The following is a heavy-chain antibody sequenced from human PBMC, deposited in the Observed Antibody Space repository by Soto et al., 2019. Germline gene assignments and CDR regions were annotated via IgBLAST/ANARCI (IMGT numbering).Heavy chain of an antibody. CDR3: ARGQTYYYDSSGYSCAFDI. Sequence: GGSLRLSCAASGFTFSDYYMSWIRQAPGKGREWVSYISSSSSYTNYADSVKGRFTISRDNAKNSLYLQMNSLRAEDTAVYYCARGQTYYYDSSGYSCAFDIWGQGTMVTVSS. V-gene: IGHV3-11*05. CDR2: ISSSSSYT. D-gene: IGHD3-22*01. J-gene: IGHJ3*02. CDR1: GFTFSDYY.